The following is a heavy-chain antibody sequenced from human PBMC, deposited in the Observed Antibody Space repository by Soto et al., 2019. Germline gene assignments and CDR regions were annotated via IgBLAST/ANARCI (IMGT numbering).Heavy chain of an antibody. CDR3: ARAGDSGYDWNLDY. J-gene: IGHJ4*02. Sequence: QVQLVQSGAEVQKPGSSVKVSCKASGGTLSSYAISWVRQAPGQGLEWMGGIIPILDTANYAQKFQGRVTIAADESTNTAYMELSSLRSEDTAVYYCARAGDSGYDWNLDYWGQGTLVTVSS. D-gene: IGHD5-12*01. CDR2: IIPILDTA. V-gene: IGHV1-69*01. CDR1: GGTLSSYA.